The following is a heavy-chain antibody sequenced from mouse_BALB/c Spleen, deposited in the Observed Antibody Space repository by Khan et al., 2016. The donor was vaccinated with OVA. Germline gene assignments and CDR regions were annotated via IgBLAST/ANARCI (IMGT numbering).Heavy chain of an antibody. CDR2: ISTYYGDA. CDR1: GYTFTDFT. Sequence: QVQLQQSGAELVRPGVSVKISCKGSGYTFTDFTMHWVKQSHAKSLEWIGVISTYYGDADYNQNFKGKATMTVDKSSSTAYMELARLTSEDSAIYCGEGGGGGDRFAYRGQGTLVTVSA. CDR3: EGGGGGDRFAY. J-gene: IGHJ3*01. V-gene: IGHV1S137*01.